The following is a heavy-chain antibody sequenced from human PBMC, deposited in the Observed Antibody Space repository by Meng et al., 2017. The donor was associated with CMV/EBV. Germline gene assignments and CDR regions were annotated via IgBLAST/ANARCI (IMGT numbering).Heavy chain of an antibody. CDR1: GGSISSSSYY. J-gene: IGHJ5*02. Sequence: GSLRLSCTVSGGSISSSSYYWGWIRQPPGKGLEWIGSIYYSGSTYYNPSLKSRVTISEDTSKNQFSLKLSSVTAADTAVYYRARRHSGSYYFDPWGQGTLVTVSS. D-gene: IGHD1-26*01. CDR2: IYYSGST. CDR3: ARRHSGSYYFDP. V-gene: IGHV4-39*01.